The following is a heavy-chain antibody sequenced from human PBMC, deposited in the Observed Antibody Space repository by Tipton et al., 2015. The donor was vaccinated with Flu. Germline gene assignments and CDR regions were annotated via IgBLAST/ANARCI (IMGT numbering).Heavy chain of an antibody. Sequence: VQLVQSGAEVKKPGESLKISCKGSGYSFTKYWIAWVRQTPGKGLEWMGIIYPGDSDTRYSPSFQGQVTISADKTVNTAFLQWNSLKASDTAIYYCARFVVPGMIDKGWFDPWGQGTLVTVSS. CDR3: ARFVVPGMIDKGWFDP. CDR1: GYSFTKYW. CDR2: IYPGDSDT. D-gene: IGHD3-10*01. J-gene: IGHJ5*02. V-gene: IGHV5-51*01.